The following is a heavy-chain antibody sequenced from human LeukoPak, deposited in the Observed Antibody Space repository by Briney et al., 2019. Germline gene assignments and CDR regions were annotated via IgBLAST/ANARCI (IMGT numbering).Heavy chain of an antibody. D-gene: IGHD4/OR15-4a*01. CDR2: ISGSGGST. J-gene: IGHJ4*02. CDR3: AKARGATYGTYYFDY. CDR1: GFTFSGYA. Sequence: PGGSLRLSCAASGFTFSGYAMSWVRQAPGKGLEGVSAISGSGGSTYYADSVNGRFTISRDNSTNTLYLQMNSLRAEDTAVYYCAKARGATYGTYYFDYWGQGTLVTVSS. V-gene: IGHV3-23*01.